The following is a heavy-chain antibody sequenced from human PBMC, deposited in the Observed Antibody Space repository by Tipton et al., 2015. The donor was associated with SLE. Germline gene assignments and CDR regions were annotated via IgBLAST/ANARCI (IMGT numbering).Heavy chain of an antibody. CDR1: GGSFSGYY. J-gene: IGHJ4*02. D-gene: IGHD6-19*01. CDR2: INHSGST. V-gene: IGHV4-34*01. CDR3: ATCLRGAVAGKALDY. Sequence: TLSLTCAVYGGSFSGYYWSWIRQPPGKGLEWIGEINHSGSTYYNPSLKSRVTISVDTSKNQFSLKLSSVTAADTAVYYCATCLRGAVAGKALDYWGQGTLATVSS.